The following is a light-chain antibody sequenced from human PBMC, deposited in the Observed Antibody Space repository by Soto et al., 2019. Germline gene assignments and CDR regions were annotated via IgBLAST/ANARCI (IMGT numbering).Light chain of an antibody. CDR2: EVS. Sequence: QSALTQPPSASGSPGQSVTISCTGTSSDVGGYNYVSWYHQHPGKAPKLMIYEVSKRPSGVPDRFSGSKSGNTASLTVSGLQAEDEADYYCTSYAGSNNFFYVFGTGTKVTVL. J-gene: IGLJ1*01. CDR3: TSYAGSNNFFYV. V-gene: IGLV2-8*01. CDR1: SSDVGGYNY.